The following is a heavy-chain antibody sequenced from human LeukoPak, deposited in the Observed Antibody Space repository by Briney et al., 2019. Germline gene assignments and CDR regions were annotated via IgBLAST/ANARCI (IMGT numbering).Heavy chain of an antibody. J-gene: IGHJ5*02. CDR2: ISAYNGNT. D-gene: IGHD2-2*01. Sequence: ASVKVSCKASGYTFTSYGISWVRPAPGQGLEWMGWISAYNGNTNYAQKLQGRVTMTTDTSTSTACMELRSLRSDDTAVYYCARDLEAGLLCSSTSCRSQTYNWFDPWGQGTLVTVSS. CDR1: GYTFTSYG. V-gene: IGHV1-18*01. CDR3: ARDLEAGLLCSSTSCRSQTYNWFDP.